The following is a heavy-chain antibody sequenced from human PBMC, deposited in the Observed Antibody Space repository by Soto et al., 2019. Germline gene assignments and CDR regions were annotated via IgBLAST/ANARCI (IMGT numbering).Heavy chain of an antibody. V-gene: IGHV3-21*01. CDR1: VFPFSSYS. CDR2: ISSSSSYI. D-gene: IGHD3-3*01. J-gene: IGHJ4*02. CDR3: ASIPNNDFWSGYSKYRDY. Sequence: GGSLRLSCAASVFPFSSYSMNWVRQAPGKGLEWVSSISSSSSYIYYADSVKGRFTISRDNAKNSLYLQMNSLRAEDTAVYYRASIPNNDFWSGYSKYRDYWGQGTLVTVSS.